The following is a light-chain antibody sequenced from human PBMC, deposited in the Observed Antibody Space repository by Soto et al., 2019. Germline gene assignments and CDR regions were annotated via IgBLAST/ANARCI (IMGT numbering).Light chain of an antibody. CDR3: MQATQFPT. J-gene: IGKJ1*01. CDR2: KIS. V-gene: IGKV2-24*01. Sequence: DIVLTQTPLSSPVTLGQPASISCRSSQSLVHSDGNTYLSWLHQRPGQPPRLLISKISNRFSGXPXXFSGSGAVKEFTLKISRVEAEDVGVYFCMQATQFPTFGQGTKVEI. CDR1: QSLVHSDGNTY.